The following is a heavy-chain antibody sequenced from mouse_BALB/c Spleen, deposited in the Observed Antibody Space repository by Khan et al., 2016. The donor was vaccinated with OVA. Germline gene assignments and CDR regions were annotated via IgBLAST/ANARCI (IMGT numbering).Heavy chain of an antibody. CDR2: ISYSGVT. CDR1: GYSITSGYA. CDR3: ARGNYYGYYFDY. J-gene: IGHJ2*01. Sequence: VQLKESGPGLVKPSQSLSLTCTVTGYSITSGYAWNWIRQFPGNKLEWMGYISYSGVTSYTPSLKSRISITLDTSKNQFFLQLNSVTTEDTATYYCARGNYYGYYFDYWGQGTTLTVSS. V-gene: IGHV3-2*02. D-gene: IGHD1-1*01.